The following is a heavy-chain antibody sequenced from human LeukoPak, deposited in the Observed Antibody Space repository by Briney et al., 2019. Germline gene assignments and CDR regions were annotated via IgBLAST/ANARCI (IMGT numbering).Heavy chain of an antibody. CDR1: GFTFSSYG. CDR3: ARDSGYYYDTLDAFDI. Sequence: PGGSLRLSCAASGFTFSSYGMHWVRQAPGKGLEWVAVIWYDGSNKYYADSVKGRFTISRDNSKNTLYLQMNSLRAEDTAVYYCARDSGYYYDTLDAFDIWGQGTMVTVSS. CDR2: IWYDGSNK. V-gene: IGHV3-33*01. D-gene: IGHD3-22*01. J-gene: IGHJ3*02.